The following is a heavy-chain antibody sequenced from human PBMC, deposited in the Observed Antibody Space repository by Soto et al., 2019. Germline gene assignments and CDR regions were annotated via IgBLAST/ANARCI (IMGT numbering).Heavy chain of an antibody. Sequence: ASVKVSCKASGGTFSSYAISWVRQAPGQGLEWMGGIIPIFGTANYAQKFQGRVTITADESTSTAYMELSSLRSEDTAVYYCARGLTGYYYYGMDVWGQGTTVTVSS. CDR3: ARGLTGYYYYGMDV. J-gene: IGHJ6*02. CDR1: GGTFSSYA. CDR2: IIPIFGTA. D-gene: IGHD2-8*02. V-gene: IGHV1-69*01.